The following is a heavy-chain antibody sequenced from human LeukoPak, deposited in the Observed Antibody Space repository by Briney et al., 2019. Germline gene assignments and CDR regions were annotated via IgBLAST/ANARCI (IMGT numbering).Heavy chain of an antibody. D-gene: IGHD5-12*01. Sequence: PSETLSLTCAVYGGSFSDYYWSWIRQPPGKGLEWIGEINHSGSTNYNSSLKSRVTISVDTSKNQFSLKPSSLTAADTAVYFCARARSLGRGRDAFDIWGQGTKVTVSS. V-gene: IGHV4-34*01. CDR1: GGSFSDYY. J-gene: IGHJ3*02. CDR3: ARARSLGRGRDAFDI. CDR2: INHSGST.